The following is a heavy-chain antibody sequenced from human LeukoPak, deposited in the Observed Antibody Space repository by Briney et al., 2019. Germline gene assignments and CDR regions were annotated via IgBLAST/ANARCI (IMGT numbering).Heavy chain of an antibody. J-gene: IGHJ6*04. CDR3: AKDLMYSGYDYTLYYYYYGMDV. CDR2: ISYDGSNK. V-gene: IGHV3-30*04. CDR1: GFTFSSYA. Sequence: GGSLRLSCAASGFTFSSYAMHWVRQAPGKGLEWVAVISYDGSNKYYADSMKGRFTVSRDNPKNTLYLQMNSLRAEDTAVYYCAKDLMYSGYDYTLYYYYYGMDVWGKGTTVTVSS. D-gene: IGHD5-12*01.